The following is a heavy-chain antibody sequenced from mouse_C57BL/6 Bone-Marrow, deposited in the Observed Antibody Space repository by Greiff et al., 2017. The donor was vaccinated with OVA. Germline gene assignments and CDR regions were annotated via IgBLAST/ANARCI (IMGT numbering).Heavy chain of an antibody. CDR3: ARRDWAWFAY. CDR2: IDPSDSYP. J-gene: IGHJ3*01. CDR1: GYTFTSYW. V-gene: IGHV1-69*01. D-gene: IGHD4-1*01. Sequence: VQLQQPGAELVMPGASVKLSCKASGYTFTSYWMHWVKQRPGHGLEWIGEIDPSDSYPNYNQKFKGKSTLTVDKSSSTAYMQLSSLTSEDAAVYYCARRDWAWFAYWGQGTLVTVSA.